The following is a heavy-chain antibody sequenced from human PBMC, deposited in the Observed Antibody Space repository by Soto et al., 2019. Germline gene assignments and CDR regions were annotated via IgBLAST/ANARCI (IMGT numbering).Heavy chain of an antibody. D-gene: IGHD3-22*01. CDR3: ARASYYYESSGYYPDY. Sequence: ASVKVSCKASGYTFTSYAIHWVRQAPGQRLEWMGWINAGNGNAKYSQKFQGRVTITRDTSASTAYVELSSLSSDDTAVYYCARASYYYESSGYYPDYWGQGTLVTVS. CDR2: INAGNGNA. V-gene: IGHV1-3*01. CDR1: GYTFTSYA. J-gene: IGHJ4*02.